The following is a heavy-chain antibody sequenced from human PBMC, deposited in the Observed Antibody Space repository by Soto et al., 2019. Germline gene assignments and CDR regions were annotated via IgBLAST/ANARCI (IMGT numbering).Heavy chain of an antibody. V-gene: IGHV3-7*01. J-gene: IGHJ4*02. CDR2: IKEDGSEK. CDR1: GFSFSTYW. Sequence: GGSLRLSCAASGFSFSTYWMTWVRQAPGKGLEWLANIKEDGSEKHYLDSVKGRFAISRDNAKNSLYLQMNSLRAEDTAVYYCARLRGDYFDYWGQGTLVTVSS. CDR3: ARLRGDYFDY.